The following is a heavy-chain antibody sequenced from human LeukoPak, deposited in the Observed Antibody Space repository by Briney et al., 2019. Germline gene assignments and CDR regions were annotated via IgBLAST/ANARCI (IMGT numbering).Heavy chain of an antibody. V-gene: IGHV3-30*18. CDR1: GFTFSSYA. CDR3: AKDLAIFGVVINSGFDY. Sequence: GGSLRLSCAASGFTFSSYAMSWVRQAPGKGLEWVAVISYDGSNKYYADSVKGRFTISRDNSKNTLYLQMNSLRAEDTAVYYCAKDLAIFGVVINSGFDYWGQGTLVTVSS. J-gene: IGHJ4*02. D-gene: IGHD3-3*01. CDR2: ISYDGSNK.